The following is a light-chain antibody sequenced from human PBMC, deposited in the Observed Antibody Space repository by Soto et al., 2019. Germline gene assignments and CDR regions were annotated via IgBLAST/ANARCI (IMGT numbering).Light chain of an antibody. J-gene: IGLJ3*02. CDR3: RTWDSSLSAAV. Sequence: QSVLTQPPSVSAAPGQKVAISCSGSSSNIGSSYVSWYQQFPGTAPKLLIFDDNKRPSGIPDRFSGSKSGTSATLAITGLQTGDEADYYCRTWDSSLSAAVFGGGTKLTVL. CDR2: DDN. CDR1: SSNIGSSY. V-gene: IGLV1-51*01.